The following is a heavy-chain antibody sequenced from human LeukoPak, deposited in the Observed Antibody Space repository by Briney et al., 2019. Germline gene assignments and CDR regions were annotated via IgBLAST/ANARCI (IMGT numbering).Heavy chain of an antibody. Sequence: KPSETLSLTCTVSGGSISSYYWSWIRQPAGKGLEWIGRIYTSGSTNYNPSLKSRVTMSVDTSKNQFSLKLSSVTAADTAVYYCARDILAAAAPNGDYYYYMNVWGKGTTVTVSS. CDR3: ARDILAAAAPNGDYYYYMNV. V-gene: IGHV4-4*07. J-gene: IGHJ6*03. CDR1: GGSISSYY. D-gene: IGHD6-13*01. CDR2: IYTSGST.